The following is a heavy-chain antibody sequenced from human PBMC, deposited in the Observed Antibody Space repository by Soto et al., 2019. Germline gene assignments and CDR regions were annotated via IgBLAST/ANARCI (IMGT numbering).Heavy chain of an antibody. V-gene: IGHV1-18*01. Sequence: ASVKVSCKASCYTFTSYGISWVRQAPGQGLEWMGWISAYNGNTNYAQKLQGRVTMTTDTSTSTAHMELRSLRSDDTAVYYCANWNDRPGMDVWGQGTTVTVSS. CDR2: ISAYNGNT. J-gene: IGHJ6*02. CDR1: CYTFTSYG. D-gene: IGHD1-1*01. CDR3: ANWNDRPGMDV.